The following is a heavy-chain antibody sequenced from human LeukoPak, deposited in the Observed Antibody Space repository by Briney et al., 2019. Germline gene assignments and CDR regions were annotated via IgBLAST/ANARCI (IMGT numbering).Heavy chain of an antibody. D-gene: IGHD1-26*01. CDR3: ARSGGTWSYNY. V-gene: IGHV4-59*01. Sequence: PSETLSLTCTVSGGSISNYYWSWIRHPPGKGLEWLGYTYNSGSTHYNPSPKSRVTISADTSKNQFSLTLSSVMAADTAVYYCARSGGTWSYNYWGQGTLVTVSS. CDR1: GGSISNYY. CDR2: TYNSGST. J-gene: IGHJ4*02.